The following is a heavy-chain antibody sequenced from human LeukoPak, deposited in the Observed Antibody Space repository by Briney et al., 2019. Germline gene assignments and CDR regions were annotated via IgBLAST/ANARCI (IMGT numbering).Heavy chain of an antibody. D-gene: IGHD4-17*01. CDR3: ARLDSGDYFFDY. V-gene: IGHV4-39*01. CDR1: GGSISSGSYY. CDR2: VFYSGTT. J-gene: IGHJ4*02. Sequence: SETLSLTCTVSGGSISSGSYYWGWIRQPPGKGLEWLGTVFYSGTTYYNPSLKSRVTTSVDTSKNQFSLGLRSVTAADTAVYYCARLDSGDYFFDYWGQGTLVTVSS.